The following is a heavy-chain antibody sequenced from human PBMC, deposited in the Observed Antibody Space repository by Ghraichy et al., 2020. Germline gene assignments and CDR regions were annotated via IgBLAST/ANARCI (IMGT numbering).Heavy chain of an antibody. CDR2: VNASNGNT. V-gene: IGHV1-3*01. Sequence: ASVKVSCKASGYTFTIYPINWVRQAPGQDLEWMGWVNASNGNTKYTQRFQGRVTMTRDTSASTAYMELSSLRSEDTAVYYCARDGNYYVSRAHYDYWGQGALVTVSS. CDR3: ARDGNYYVSRAHYDY. CDR1: GYTFTIYP. D-gene: IGHD3-22*01. J-gene: IGHJ4*02.